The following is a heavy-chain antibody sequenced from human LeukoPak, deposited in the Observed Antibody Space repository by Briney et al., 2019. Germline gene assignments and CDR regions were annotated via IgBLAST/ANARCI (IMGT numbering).Heavy chain of an antibody. J-gene: IGHJ3*02. V-gene: IGHV3-30*02. CDR3: ARDQVVAGTGAFDI. CDR2: IRYDGGRT. CDR1: GFTFKSYG. D-gene: IGHD6-19*01. Sequence: GGSLRLSCTASGFTFKSYGFHWVRQAPGKGLEWVAFIRYDGGRTQYADSVKGRFTVSRDNSKNTLYLQMNSLRAEDTAVYYCARDQVVAGTGAFDIWGQGTMVTVSS.